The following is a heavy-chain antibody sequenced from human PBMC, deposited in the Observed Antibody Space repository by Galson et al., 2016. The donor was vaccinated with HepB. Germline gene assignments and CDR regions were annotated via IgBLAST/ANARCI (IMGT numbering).Heavy chain of an antibody. J-gene: IGHJ1*01. CDR3: ARDGVRWSPVEYFHH. D-gene: IGHD3-3*01. Sequence: LRLSCAASGFTFSNFGMSWVRQAPGKGLEWVSLISGRGSSTSYADSVEGRFTISRDNSKNTLYLQMSSLSPDDTAVYYCARDGVRWSPVEYFHHWGQGTLVTISS. V-gene: IGHV3-23*01. CDR1: GFTFSNFG. CDR2: ISGRGSST.